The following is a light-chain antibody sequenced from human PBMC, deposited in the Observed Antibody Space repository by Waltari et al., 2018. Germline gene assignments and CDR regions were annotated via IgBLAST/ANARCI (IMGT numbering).Light chain of an antibody. J-gene: IGKJ5*01. CDR3: HQRSNWPPEIS. Sequence: EIVLTQSPATLSLSPGERATLSCRASQTVTSYLAWYQQKPGQTPRLLIYDAFNRATGIPARFSGSGSGTDFTLTISSLEPEDFAVYYCHQRSNWPPEISCGQGTRLEIK. CDR1: QTVTSY. V-gene: IGKV3-11*01. CDR2: DAF.